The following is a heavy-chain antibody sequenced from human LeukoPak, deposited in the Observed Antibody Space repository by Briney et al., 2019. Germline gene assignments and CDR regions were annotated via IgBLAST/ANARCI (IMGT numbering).Heavy chain of an antibody. CDR3: ARDLGQYYDTSDNWFDP. CDR2: INSDGINT. J-gene: IGHJ5*02. CDR1: GFTFSNAW. D-gene: IGHD3-22*01. Sequence: PGGSLRLSCAASGFTFSNAWMSWVRQAPGKGLVWVSRINSDGINTSYADSVKGRFTISRDSAKNTLNLQMNSLRAEDTAVYYCARDLGQYYDTSDNWFDPWGQGTLVTVSS. V-gene: IGHV3-74*01.